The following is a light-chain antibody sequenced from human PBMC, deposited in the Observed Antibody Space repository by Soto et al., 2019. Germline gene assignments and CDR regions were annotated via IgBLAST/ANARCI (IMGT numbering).Light chain of an antibody. CDR2: RAS. Sequence: DIQMTQSPSTLSASVGDRVTITCRASQSVSRWLAWYQQKPGKAPKFLIYRASSSQRGVPSRFSGSGSGTEFPLTTRSMPTDDSANYYCQQYNSHPGTFGQGTKADI. CDR1: QSVSRW. V-gene: IGKV1-5*03. J-gene: IGKJ1*01. CDR3: QQYNSHPGT.